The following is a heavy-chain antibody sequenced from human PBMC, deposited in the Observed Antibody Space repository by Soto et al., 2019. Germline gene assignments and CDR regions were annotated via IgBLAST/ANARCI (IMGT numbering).Heavy chain of an antibody. Sequence: QVQLQESGPGLVKPSQTLSLTCTVSGGSISSGGYYWSWIRQHPGKGLEWIGYIYYSGSTYYNPSLKSRVTTSLDTSKNQFSLKLSSVTAADTAVHYCARVLSGLPDGMDVLGQGTTVTVSS. CDR2: IYYSGST. V-gene: IGHV4-31*03. J-gene: IGHJ6*02. D-gene: IGHD5-12*01. CDR1: GGSISSGGYY. CDR3: ARVLSGLPDGMDV.